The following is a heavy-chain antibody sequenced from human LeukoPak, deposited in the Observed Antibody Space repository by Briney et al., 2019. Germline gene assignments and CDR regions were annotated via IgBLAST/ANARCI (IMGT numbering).Heavy chain of an antibody. D-gene: IGHD4-17*01. CDR2: INPSGGGT. Sequence: EASVKVSCKASGYTFTSYYMHWVRQAPGQGLEWMGIINPSGGGTNYAQKFQGRVTMTRDTSISTAYMELSRLRSDDTAVYYCATYGDYGLFDPWGQGTLVTVSS. V-gene: IGHV1-2*02. CDR1: GYTFTSYY. J-gene: IGHJ5*02. CDR3: ATYGDYGLFDP.